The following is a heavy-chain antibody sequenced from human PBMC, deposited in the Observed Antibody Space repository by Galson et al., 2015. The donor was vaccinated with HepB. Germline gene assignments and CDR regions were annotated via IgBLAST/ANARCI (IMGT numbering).Heavy chain of an antibody. J-gene: IGHJ4*02. D-gene: IGHD3-10*01. CDR2: ISPDGSGT. Sequence: SLRLSCAASGFSLSNYWMHWVRQAPGKGLVWVSRISPDGSGTAYADSVKGRFTISRDIAKNTLYLQMKSLRDEDTAVYYCRRGGGMIRGIVVGACWGQGTLVTVSS. CDR1: GFSLSNYW. V-gene: IGHV3-74*01. CDR3: RRGGGMIRGIVVGAC.